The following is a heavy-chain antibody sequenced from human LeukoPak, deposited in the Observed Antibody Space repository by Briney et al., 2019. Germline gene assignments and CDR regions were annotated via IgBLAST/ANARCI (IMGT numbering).Heavy chain of an antibody. J-gene: IGHJ4*02. Sequence: AASVKVSCKASGGTFSSYAISWVRQAPGQGLEWMGGIIPIFGTANYAQKFQGRVTITRDTSASTAYMELSSLRSEDTAVYYCARDSGEYYFDYWGQGTLVTVSS. D-gene: IGHD2-15*01. CDR3: ARDSGEYYFDY. CDR2: IIPIFGTA. V-gene: IGHV1-69*05. CDR1: GGTFSSYA.